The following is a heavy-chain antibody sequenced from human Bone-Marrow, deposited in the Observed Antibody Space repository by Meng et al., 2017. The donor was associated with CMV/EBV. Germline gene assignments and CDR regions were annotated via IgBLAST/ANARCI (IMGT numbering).Heavy chain of an antibody. CDR2: IIPILGIA. CDR3: ARVGRCSSTSCLRKDFQH. J-gene: IGHJ1*01. V-gene: IGHV1-69*10. Sequence: SVKVSCKASGYTFTSYGISWVRQAPGQGLEWMGGIIPILGIANYAQKFQGRVTITADKSTSTAYMELSSLRSEDTAVYYCARVGRCSSTSCLRKDFQHWGQGTLVTVS. CDR1: GYTFTSYG. D-gene: IGHD2-2*01.